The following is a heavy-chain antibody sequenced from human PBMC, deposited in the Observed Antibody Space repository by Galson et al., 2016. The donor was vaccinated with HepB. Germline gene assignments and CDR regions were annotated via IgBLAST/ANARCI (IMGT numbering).Heavy chain of an antibody. D-gene: IGHD1-26*01. Sequence: PALVKPTQTLTLTCAFSGFSLSTSGVGVGWIRQPPGKALEWLALKYWDDDKYYNPSLKTRLIITKDTSKNQVVLTMTNMGPVDTATYYCAHRRGSGSPWAYGAFDIWGQGTMVTVSS. CDR2: KYWDDDK. CDR1: GFSLSTSGVG. V-gene: IGHV2-5*02. CDR3: AHRRGSGSPWAYGAFDI. J-gene: IGHJ3*02.